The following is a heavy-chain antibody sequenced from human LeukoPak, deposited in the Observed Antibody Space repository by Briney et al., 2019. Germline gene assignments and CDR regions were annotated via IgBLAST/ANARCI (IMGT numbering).Heavy chain of an antibody. CDR1: GGSFSGYY. D-gene: IGHD6-13*01. Sequence: SSETLSLTCAVYGGSFSGYYWSWIRQPPGNGLEWIGEINHSGSTNYNPSLKSRVTISVDTSKNQFSLKLSSVTAADTAVYYCARLRKQQLKIRIVYYYYMDVWGKGTTVTVSS. CDR3: ARLRKQQLKIRIVYYYYMDV. CDR2: INHSGST. J-gene: IGHJ6*03. V-gene: IGHV4-34*01.